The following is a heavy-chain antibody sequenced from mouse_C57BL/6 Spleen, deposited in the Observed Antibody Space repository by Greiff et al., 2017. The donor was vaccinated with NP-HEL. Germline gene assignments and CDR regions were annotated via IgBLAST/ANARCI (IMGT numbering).Heavy chain of an antibody. J-gene: IGHJ4*01. Sequence: EVHLVESGGDLVKPGGSLKLSCAASGFTFSSYGMSWVRQTPDKRLEWVATISSGGTYTNYPDSVKGRFTISRDNAKNTLYLQMSSLKSEDTAMYYCARQKTAQATTGYAMDYWGQGTSVTVSS. D-gene: IGHD3-2*02. V-gene: IGHV5-6*01. CDR3: ARQKTAQATTGYAMDY. CDR1: GFTFSSYG. CDR2: ISSGGTYT.